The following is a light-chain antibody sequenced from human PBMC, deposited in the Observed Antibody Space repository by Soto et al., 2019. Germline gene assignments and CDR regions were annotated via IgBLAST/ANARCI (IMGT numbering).Light chain of an antibody. Sequence: QSVLTQPRSVSGSPGQSVTISCTGTSYDVGGYKHVSWFQQHPGKAPKLIIYDVTERPSGVPDRFSGSRSGNTASLTISGLQADDEGDYHCCSYTGSSTLVFGGGTKLTVL. CDR3: CSYTGSSTLV. J-gene: IGLJ2*01. CDR1: SYDVGGYKH. CDR2: DVT. V-gene: IGLV2-11*01.